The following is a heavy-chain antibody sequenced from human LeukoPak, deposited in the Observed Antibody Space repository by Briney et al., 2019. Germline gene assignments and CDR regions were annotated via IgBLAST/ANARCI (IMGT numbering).Heavy chain of an antibody. CDR1: GFTVSSNY. D-gene: IGHD5-24*01. V-gene: IGHV3-53*01. CDR3: ARDPTATIRFGY. CDR2: IYSGGST. J-gene: IGHJ4*02. Sequence: GGSLRLSCAASGFTVSSNYMSWVRQAPGKGLKWVSVIYSGGSTYYADSVKGRFTISRDNSENTLYLQMNSLRAEDTAVYYCARDPTATIRFGYWGQGTLVTVSS.